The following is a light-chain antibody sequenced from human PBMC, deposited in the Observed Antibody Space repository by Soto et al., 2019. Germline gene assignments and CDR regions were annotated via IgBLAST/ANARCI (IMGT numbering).Light chain of an antibody. V-gene: IGKV1-6*01. CDR1: QGIGKD. CDR3: LQDYNYPLP. CDR2: AAS. Sequence: AIQMTQSPSSLSASVGDRVTLTCRASQGIGKDLGWYQQKPGKAPNLLIYAASSLQSGVPSRFSGSGSGTDFTLTISSLQPEDFATYYCLQDYNYPLPFGQGTNVEIK. J-gene: IGKJ1*01.